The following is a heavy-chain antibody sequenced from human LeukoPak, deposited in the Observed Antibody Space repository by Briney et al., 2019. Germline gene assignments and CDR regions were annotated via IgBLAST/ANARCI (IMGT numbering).Heavy chain of an antibody. Sequence: GGSLRLSCAASGFTFSSYWMHWVRQAPGKGLVWVSRINTDGSSTSYADSVKGRFTISRDNAKNTLYLEMNSLRAEDTAVYYCAPEYSSSLDYWGQGTLVTVSS. CDR1: GFTFSSYW. V-gene: IGHV3-74*01. CDR3: APEYSSSLDY. J-gene: IGHJ4*02. CDR2: INTDGSST. D-gene: IGHD6-19*01.